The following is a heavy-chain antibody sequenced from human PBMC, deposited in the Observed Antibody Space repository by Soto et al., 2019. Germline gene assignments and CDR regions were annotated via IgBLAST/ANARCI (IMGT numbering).Heavy chain of an antibody. CDR2: ISSSSSTI. CDR1: GFTFSSYS. J-gene: IGHJ4*01. Sequence: GGSLRLSCAASGFTFSSYSMNWVRQAPGKGLEWVSYISSSSSTIYYADSVKGRFTISRDNAKNSLYLQMNSLRAEDTAVYYCARGYYDSSGYYWVFDYWGHGTLVTVSS. D-gene: IGHD3-22*01. V-gene: IGHV3-48*01. CDR3: ARGYYDSSGYYWVFDY.